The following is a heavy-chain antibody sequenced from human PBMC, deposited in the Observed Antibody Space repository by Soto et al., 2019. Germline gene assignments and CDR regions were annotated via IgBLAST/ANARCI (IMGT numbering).Heavy chain of an antibody. CDR1: SGSISSSNW. Sequence: SETLSLTCAVSSGSISSSNWWSWVRQPPGKGLEWIGEIYHSGSTNYNPSLKSRVTISVDKSKNQFSLKLSSVAAADTAVYYCARDTYCGGDCYSPNSYGMDVWGQGTTVTVSS. V-gene: IGHV4-4*02. CDR3: ARDTYCGGDCYSPNSYGMDV. CDR2: IYHSGST. D-gene: IGHD2-21*02. J-gene: IGHJ6*02.